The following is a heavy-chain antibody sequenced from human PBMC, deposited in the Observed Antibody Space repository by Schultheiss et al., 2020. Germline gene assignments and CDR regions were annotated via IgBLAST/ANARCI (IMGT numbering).Heavy chain of an antibody. V-gene: IGHV3-15*01. CDR2: IKCKTDGGTT. Sequence: GGSLRLSCAASGFTFSNYWMHWVRQSPGKGLEWVGRIKCKTDGGTTDYAAPVKGRFTISRDDSKNTLYLQMNSLKTEDTAVYYCTTDPSPDYDFWSGYYTGNYYYYMDVWGKGTTVTVSS. CDR1: GFTFSNYW. CDR3: TTDPSPDYDFWSGYYTGNYYYYMDV. D-gene: IGHD3-3*01. J-gene: IGHJ6*03.